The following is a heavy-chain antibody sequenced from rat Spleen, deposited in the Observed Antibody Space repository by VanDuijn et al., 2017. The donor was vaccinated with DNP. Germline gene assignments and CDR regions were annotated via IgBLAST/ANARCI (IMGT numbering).Heavy chain of an antibody. CDR1: AFTFSDYN. Sequence: EVQLVESGGGLVQPGGSLQLSCAASAFTFSDYNMAWVRQAPEKGLEWVATISYDGTRTDYRDSVKGRFTVSRDNTKSTLYLQMDSLRSEDTANYYCARHLQLGYFDYWGQGVMVTVSS. V-gene: IGHV5-7*01. D-gene: IGHD5-1*01. J-gene: IGHJ2*01. CDR3: ARHLQLGYFDY. CDR2: ISYDGTRT.